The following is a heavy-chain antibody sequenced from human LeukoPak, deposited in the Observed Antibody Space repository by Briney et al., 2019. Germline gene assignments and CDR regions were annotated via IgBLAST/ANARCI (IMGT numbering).Heavy chain of an antibody. V-gene: IGHV4-30-4*02. Sequence: PETLSLTCTVSGGSISSGDYYWSWIRQPPGKGLEWIGYIYYSGSTYYNPSLKSRVTISVDTSKNQFSLKLSSVTAADTAVYYCASGVAAADFDYWGQGTLVTVSS. CDR1: GGSISSGDYY. CDR2: IYYSGST. D-gene: IGHD6-13*01. CDR3: ASGVAAADFDY. J-gene: IGHJ4*02.